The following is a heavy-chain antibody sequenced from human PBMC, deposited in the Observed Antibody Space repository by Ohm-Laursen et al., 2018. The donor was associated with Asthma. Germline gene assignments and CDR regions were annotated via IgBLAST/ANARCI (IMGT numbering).Heavy chain of an antibody. CDR2: ISTASSFI. Sequence: SLRLSCTASGYTFSRYSIHWVCQIPGKGLEWVASISTASSFIYYADSVRGRFTTSRDNARSSVYLQMNSLRAEDTALYYCARIGPEWELPGREYSLHHWGEGTLVTVSS. V-gene: IGHV3-21*01. D-gene: IGHD1-26*01. CDR3: ARIGPEWELPGREYSLHH. CDR1: GYTFSRYS. J-gene: IGHJ1*01.